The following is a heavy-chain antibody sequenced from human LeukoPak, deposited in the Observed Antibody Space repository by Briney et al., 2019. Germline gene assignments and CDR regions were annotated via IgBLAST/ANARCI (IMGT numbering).Heavy chain of an antibody. CDR1: GFTFSSYS. Sequence: GGSLRLSCAASGFTFSSYSMNWVRQAPGKGLEWVSSISSSSSYIYYADSVKGRFTISRDNAKNSLYLQMNSLRAEDTAVYYCARPSCSGGSCYYTHWGQGTLVTVSS. J-gene: IGHJ4*02. CDR2: ISSSSSYI. D-gene: IGHD2-15*01. V-gene: IGHV3-21*04. CDR3: ARPSCSGGSCYYTH.